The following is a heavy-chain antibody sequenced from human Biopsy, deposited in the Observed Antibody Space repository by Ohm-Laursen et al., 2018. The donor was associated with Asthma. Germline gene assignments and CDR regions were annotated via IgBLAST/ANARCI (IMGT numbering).Heavy chain of an antibody. CDR3: ARVFESSEWGPFYHFGLDV. CDR2: ITWDSATT. J-gene: IGHJ6*02. Sequence: SLRLSCAAPGFIFDDYIIHWVRQAPGKGLEWVSHITWDSATTVYADSVKGRFTVSRDNAKNSVYLQMNSLRVEDTAMYYCARVFESSEWGPFYHFGLDVWGQGTTVAVSS. D-gene: IGHD6-25*01. CDR1: GFIFDDYI. V-gene: IGHV3-9*01.